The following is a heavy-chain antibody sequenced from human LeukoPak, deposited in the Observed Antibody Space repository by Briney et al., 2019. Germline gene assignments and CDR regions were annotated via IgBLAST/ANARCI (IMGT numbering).Heavy chain of an antibody. J-gene: IGHJ5*02. V-gene: IGHV3-74*01. D-gene: IGHD1-26*01. CDR3: AGSGSRGNWFDP. CDR2: INSDGSIT. CDR1: GFTFSSNW. Sequence: GGSLRLSCAASGFTFSSNWMHWVRQAPGKGLVWVSRINSDGSITIYADSVKGRFTISRDNAKNRLYLQMNSLRAEDTAVYYCAGSGSRGNWFDPWGQGTPVTVSS.